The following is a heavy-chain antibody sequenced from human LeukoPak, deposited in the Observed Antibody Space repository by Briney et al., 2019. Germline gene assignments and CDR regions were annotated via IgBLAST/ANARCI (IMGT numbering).Heavy chain of an antibody. CDR2: IYSGGST. D-gene: IGHD4/OR15-4a*01. CDR3: ARPLSPYYYGMDV. V-gene: IGHV3-66*04. Sequence: GGSLRLSCAASGFTVSSNYMSWVRQAPGKGLEWVSVIYSGGSTYYADSVKGRFTISRDNSKNTLYLQMNSLRAEDTAVYYCARPLSPYYYGMDVWGQGTTVTVSS. CDR1: GFTVSSNY. J-gene: IGHJ6*02.